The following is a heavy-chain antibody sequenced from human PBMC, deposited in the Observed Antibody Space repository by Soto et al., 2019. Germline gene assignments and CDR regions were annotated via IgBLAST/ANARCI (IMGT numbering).Heavy chain of an antibody. Sequence: QVQLQESGPGLVKPSETLSLTCTVSGGSISSYYWSWIRQPPGKGLEWIGYIYYSGSTNYNPSIKGRVTISVDTSKNQFSLKLSSVTAADTAVYYCAKNYGNAFDIWGQGTMVTVSS. V-gene: IGHV4-59*01. CDR2: IYYSGST. CDR1: GGSISSYY. CDR3: AKNYGNAFDI. D-gene: IGHD3-10*01. J-gene: IGHJ3*02.